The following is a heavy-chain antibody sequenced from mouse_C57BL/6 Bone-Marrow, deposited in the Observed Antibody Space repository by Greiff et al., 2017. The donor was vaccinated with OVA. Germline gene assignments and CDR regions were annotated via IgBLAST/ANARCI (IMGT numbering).Heavy chain of an antibody. CDR3: ARLGSNFSWFAY. V-gene: IGHV1-76*01. CDR2: IYPGSGNT. CDR1: GYTFTDYY. Sequence: QVQLQQSGAELVRPGASVKLSCKASGYTFTDYYINWVKQRPGQGLEWIARIYPGSGNTYYNEKFKGKATLTAEKSSSTAYMQLSSLTSEDAAVDFCARLGSNFSWFAYWGQGTLVTVSA. J-gene: IGHJ3*01. D-gene: IGHD2-5*01.